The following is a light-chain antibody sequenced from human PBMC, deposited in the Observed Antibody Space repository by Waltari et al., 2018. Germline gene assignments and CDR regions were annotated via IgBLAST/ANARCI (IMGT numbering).Light chain of an antibody. CDR3: AAWDDSLNGPV. J-gene: IGLJ1*01. CDR2: SNN. Sequence: QSVVPQPPPASGTPGPRVTMCCSGSSSNIGTSGATWYQQLPGTAPKLLIYSNNQRPSGVPDRFSGSKSGTSASLAISGLQSEDEADYYCAAWDDSLNGPVFGTGTKVTVL. CDR1: SSNIGTSG. V-gene: IGLV1-44*01.